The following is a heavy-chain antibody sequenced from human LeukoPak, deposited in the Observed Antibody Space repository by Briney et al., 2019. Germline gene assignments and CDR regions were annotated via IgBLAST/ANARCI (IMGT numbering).Heavy chain of an antibody. CDR2: INPYSGDT. V-gene: IGHV1-2*02. Sequence: ASVTVSCMGSVYTFTEWHIHWVGQAPGQGLEWMGSINPYSGDTKYAQNFQGRVTVTRDTSISTAYMELSRLTSDDTAIYYCARGESFLAYWGQGTLVAVSS. D-gene: IGHD3-3*02. J-gene: IGHJ4*02. CDR3: ARGESFLAY. CDR1: VYTFTEWH.